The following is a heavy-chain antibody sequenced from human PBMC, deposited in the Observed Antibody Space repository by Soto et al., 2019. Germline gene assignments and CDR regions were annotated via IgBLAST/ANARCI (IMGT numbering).Heavy chain of an antibody. V-gene: IGHV1-58*01. J-gene: IGHJ4*02. CDR3: AAWPAAMRNDY. CDR2: IVVGSGNT. CDR1: GFTFTSSA. Sequence: QMQLVQSGPEVKKPGTSVKVSCKASGFTFTSSAVQWVRQARGQRLEWIGWIVVGSGNTNYAQKFQERVTITRDMSTSTAYMELSSLRSEDTAVYYFAAWPAAMRNDYWCQGTLVTVSS. D-gene: IGHD2-2*01.